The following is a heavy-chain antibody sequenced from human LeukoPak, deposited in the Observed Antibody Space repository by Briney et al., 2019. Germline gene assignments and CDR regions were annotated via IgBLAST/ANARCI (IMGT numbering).Heavy chain of an antibody. CDR3: ARSSTTTKYYYYGMDL. CDR1: GGSFSGYY. V-gene: IGHV4-59*01. Sequence: HSEPPSLNCAVYGGSFSGYYWSWIRQPPGKGLEWIGYIYYSGSTNYNPSLKSRVTISVDTSKNQFTLKLSSVTAADTAVYYCARSSTTTKYYYYGMDLWAQGPTITVPS. D-gene: IGHD2/OR15-2a*01. J-gene: IGHJ6*02. CDR2: IYYSGST.